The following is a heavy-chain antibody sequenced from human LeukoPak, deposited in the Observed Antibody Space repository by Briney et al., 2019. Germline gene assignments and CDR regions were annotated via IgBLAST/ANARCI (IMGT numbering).Heavy chain of an antibody. J-gene: IGHJ4*02. CDR3: ASSFPRHYQDSSGHFDY. CDR1: GGTFSSYA. D-gene: IGHD3-22*01. CDR2: IIPIFGIA. Sequence: ASVKVSCKASGGTFSSYAISWVRQAPGQGLEWMGRIIPIFGIANYAQKFQGRVTITADKSTSTAYMELSSLRSEDTAVYYCASSFPRHYQDSSGHFDYWGQGTLVTVSS. V-gene: IGHV1-69*04.